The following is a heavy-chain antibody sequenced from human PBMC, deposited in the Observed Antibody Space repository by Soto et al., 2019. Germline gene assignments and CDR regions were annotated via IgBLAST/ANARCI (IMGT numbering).Heavy chain of an antibody. D-gene: IGHD1-26*01. CDR1: GFTFTSSA. J-gene: IGHJ4*02. CDR2: IVVGSGNT. CDR3: AADYHSGSYRFDY. Sequence: SVKVSCKASGFTFTSSAVQWVRQARGQRLEWIGWIVVGSGNTNYAQKFQERVTITRDMSTSTAYMELSSLRSEDTAVYYCAADYHSGSYRFDYWGQGTLVTVSS. V-gene: IGHV1-58*01.